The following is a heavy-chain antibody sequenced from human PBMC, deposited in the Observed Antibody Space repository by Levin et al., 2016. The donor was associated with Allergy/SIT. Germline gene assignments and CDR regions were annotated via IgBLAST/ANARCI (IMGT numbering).Heavy chain of an antibody. J-gene: IGHJ5*02. V-gene: IGHV1-3*01. D-gene: IGHD3-16*01. Sequence: ASVKVSCKASGYTFTSYPMHWVRQAPGQNLEWMGWINAGNGDTKYSQKFQGRVTITTDTSATTAYMELSSLRSEDTAVYYCARDRMITFGDHWWFDPWGQGTLVTVSS. CDR1: GYTFTSYP. CDR3: ARDRMITFGDHWWFDP. CDR2: INAGNGDT.